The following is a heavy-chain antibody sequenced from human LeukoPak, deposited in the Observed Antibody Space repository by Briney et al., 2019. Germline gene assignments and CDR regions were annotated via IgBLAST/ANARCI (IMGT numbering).Heavy chain of an antibody. CDR1: GYTFTGYY. Sequence: ASVKVSCKASGYTFTGYYMHWVRQASGQGLEWMGWINPNSGGTNYAQKFQGRVTMTRDTSISTAYMELSRLRSDDTAVYYCARGIAVAGTLRFDPWGQGTLVTVSS. CDR3: ARGIAVAGTLRFDP. J-gene: IGHJ5*02. D-gene: IGHD6-19*01. V-gene: IGHV1-2*02. CDR2: INPNSGGT.